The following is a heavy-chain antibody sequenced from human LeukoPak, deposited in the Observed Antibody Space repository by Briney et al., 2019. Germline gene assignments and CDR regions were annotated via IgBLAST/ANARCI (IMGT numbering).Heavy chain of an antibody. J-gene: IGHJ4*02. Sequence: SETLSLTCTVSGGSISSYYWSWIRQPPGKGLEWIGYIYYSGSTYYNPSLKSRVTISVDTSKNQFSLKLSSVTAADTAVYYCLCEHIVVVTAIPFDYWGQGTLVTVSS. CDR1: GGSISSYY. CDR2: IYYSGST. CDR3: LCEHIVVVTAIPFDY. V-gene: IGHV4-59*12. D-gene: IGHD2-21*02.